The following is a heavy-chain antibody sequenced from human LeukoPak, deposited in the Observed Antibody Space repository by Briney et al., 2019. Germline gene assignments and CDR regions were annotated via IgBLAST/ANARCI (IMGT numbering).Heavy chain of an antibody. D-gene: IGHD6-6*01. J-gene: IGHJ3*02. CDR3: AKSIAALNAFDI. Sequence: LEWVSAISGSGGSTYYADSVKGRFTISRDNSKNTLYLQMNSLRAEDTAVYYCAKSIAALNAFDIWGQGTMVTVSS. CDR2: ISGSGGST. V-gene: IGHV3-23*01.